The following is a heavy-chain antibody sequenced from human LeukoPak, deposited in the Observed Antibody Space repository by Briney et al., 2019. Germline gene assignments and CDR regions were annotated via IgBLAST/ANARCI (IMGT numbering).Heavy chain of an antibody. V-gene: IGHV4-39*07. Sequence: SETLSLTCTVSGGSVSSSVYYWAWIRQPPGKGLEWIGTIFYSGSTYYSPSLKSRLTISVDTSMTQFSLKLGSVTAADSAVYYCASERWSRRSYFDYWGQGILVTVSS. CDR2: IFYSGST. CDR1: GGSVSSSVYY. J-gene: IGHJ4*02. CDR3: ASERWSRRSYFDY. D-gene: IGHD5-24*01.